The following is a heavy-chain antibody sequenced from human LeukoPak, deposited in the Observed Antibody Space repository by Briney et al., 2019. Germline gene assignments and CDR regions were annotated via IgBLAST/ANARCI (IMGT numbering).Heavy chain of an antibody. CDR2: IYHSGST. J-gene: IGHJ4*02. V-gene: IGHV4-30-2*01. CDR3: ARAVTTHLAYFDY. D-gene: IGHD4-17*01. CDR1: GGSISSGGYS. Sequence: SETLSLTCAVSGGSISSGGYSWSWIRQPPGKGLEWIRYIYHSGSTYYNPSLKSRVTISVDRSKNQFSLKLSSVTAADTAVYYCARAVTTHLAYFDYWGQGTLVTVSS.